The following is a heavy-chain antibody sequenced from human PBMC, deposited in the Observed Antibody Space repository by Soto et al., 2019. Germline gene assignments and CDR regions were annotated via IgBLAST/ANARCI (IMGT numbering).Heavy chain of an antibody. V-gene: IGHV3-9*01. CDR1: GFTFDDYA. CDR2: ISWNSGSI. CDR3: AKDMLTI. Sequence: PGGSLRLSCAASGFTFDDYAMHWVRQAPGKGLEWVSGISWNSGSIGYADSVKGRFTISRDNAKNSLYLQMNSLRAEDTALYYCAKDMLTIWGQGTMVTVSS. J-gene: IGHJ3*02.